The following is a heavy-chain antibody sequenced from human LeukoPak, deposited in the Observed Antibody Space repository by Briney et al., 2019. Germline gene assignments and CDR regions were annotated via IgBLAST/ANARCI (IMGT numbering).Heavy chain of an antibody. J-gene: IGHJ3*02. V-gene: IGHV4-59*01. D-gene: IGHD6-19*01. Sequence: SETLSLTCTVSGGSISSYYWSWIRQPPGKGLEWIGYIYYSGSTNYNPSLKSRVTISVDTSKNQFSLKLRSVTAADTAVYYCAREPVAGHRSAFDIWGQGTMVTVSS. CDR1: GGSISSYY. CDR3: AREPVAGHRSAFDI. CDR2: IYYSGST.